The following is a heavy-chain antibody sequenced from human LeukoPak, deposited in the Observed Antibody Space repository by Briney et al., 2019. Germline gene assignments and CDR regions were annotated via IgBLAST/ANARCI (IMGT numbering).Heavy chain of an antibody. V-gene: IGHV4-34*01. J-gene: IGHJ5*02. CDR1: GGSFSGYY. CDR3: ARAGRSTRNWFDP. Sequence: SETLSLTCAVYGGSFSGYYWSWIRQPPGKGLEWIGEIYHSGSTNYNPSLKSRVTISVDKSKNQFSLKLSSVTAADTAVYYCARAGRSTRNWFDPWGQGTLVTVSS. D-gene: IGHD3-3*01. CDR2: IYHSGST.